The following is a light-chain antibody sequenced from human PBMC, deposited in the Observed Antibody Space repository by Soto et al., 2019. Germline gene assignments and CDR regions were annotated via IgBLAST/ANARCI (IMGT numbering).Light chain of an antibody. CDR2: DVN. V-gene: IGLV2-23*02. J-gene: IGLJ1*01. Sequence: QSALTQPASVSGSPGQSITISCTGTSSDVGGYNLVSWYQQFPGKAPKLMIYDVNKRPSGVSYRFSGSKSGNTASLTISGLQAEDEADYYCCSFAGSITLYVFGTGTKVTVL. CDR3: CSFAGSITLYV. CDR1: SSDVGGYNL.